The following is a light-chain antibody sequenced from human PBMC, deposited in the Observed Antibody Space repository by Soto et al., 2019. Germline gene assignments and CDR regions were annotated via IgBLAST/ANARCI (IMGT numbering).Light chain of an antibody. V-gene: IGKV3-20*01. Sequence: VLTQSPGTLSLSPGERATLSCRASQSVTSSYLAWYQQKPGQAPRLLIFSASKRVTAIPDRLSGSGSGTDFILTISGLEHEDSAVYYCQLYGTSPPVAFGQGTKLEIK. CDR2: SAS. J-gene: IGKJ2*01. CDR3: QLYGTSPPVA. CDR1: QSVTSSY.